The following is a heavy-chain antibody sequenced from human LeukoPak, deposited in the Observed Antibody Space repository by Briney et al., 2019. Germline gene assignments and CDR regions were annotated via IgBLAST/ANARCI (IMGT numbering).Heavy chain of an antibody. CDR3: ARDCLCGYYYCWVDY. CDR1: GYTFTSYG. J-gene: IGHJ4*02. Sequence: ASVKVSCKASGYTFTSYGISWVRQAPGQGLEWMGWISAYNGNTNYAQKLQGRVTMTTDTSTSTAYMELRSLRSDDTAVYYCARDCLCGYYYCWVDYWGQGTLVTVSS. D-gene: IGHD3-22*01. V-gene: IGHV1-18*01. CDR2: ISAYNGNT.